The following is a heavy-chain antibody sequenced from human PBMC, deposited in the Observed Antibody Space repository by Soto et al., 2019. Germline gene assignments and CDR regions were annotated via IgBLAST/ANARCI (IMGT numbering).Heavy chain of an antibody. Sequence: XFVKVSCKASGYSFNFYGITWVRQAPGQGLEWMGWISGFNGNTNYAADLQGRVTMTTDTSTSTAYMELRGLRSDDTAVYYCARIGVSSGHESPDFDSWGQGTLVTVSS. CDR3: ARIGVSSGHESPDFDS. CDR1: GYSFNFYG. V-gene: IGHV1-18*01. J-gene: IGHJ4*02. CDR2: ISGFNGNT. D-gene: IGHD3-16*01.